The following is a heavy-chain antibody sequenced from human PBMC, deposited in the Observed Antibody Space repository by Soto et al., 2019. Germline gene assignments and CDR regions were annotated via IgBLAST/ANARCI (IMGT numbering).Heavy chain of an antibody. CDR1: GFSLSTGGVG. D-gene: IGHD3-22*01. CDR2: IYWDGDK. CDR3: AHRQSYYYDSSGYYPYFDY. J-gene: IGHJ4*02. V-gene: IGHV2-5*02. Sequence: QITLKESGPPLVKPTQTLTLTCTFSGFSLSTGGVGVGWIRQPPGKALEWLALIYWDGDKRYSSSLKSRLTNPKHTSKNQMVLTMTNMDPVDTATYYCAHRQSYYYDSSGYYPYFDYWGQGTLVTVSS.